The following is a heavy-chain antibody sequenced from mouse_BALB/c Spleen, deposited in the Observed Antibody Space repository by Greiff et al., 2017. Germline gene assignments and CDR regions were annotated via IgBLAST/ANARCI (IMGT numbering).Heavy chain of an antibody. Sequence: VKVVESGPGLVAPSQSLSITCTVSGFSLTSYGVHWVRQPPGKGLEWLGVIWAGGSTNYNSALMSRLSISKDNSKSQVFLKMNSLQTDDTAMYYCARDMGDGYYFAYWGQGTLVTVSA. J-gene: IGHJ3*01. CDR3: ARDMGDGYYFAY. D-gene: IGHD2-3*01. CDR2: IWAGGST. CDR1: GFSLTSYG. V-gene: IGHV2-9*02.